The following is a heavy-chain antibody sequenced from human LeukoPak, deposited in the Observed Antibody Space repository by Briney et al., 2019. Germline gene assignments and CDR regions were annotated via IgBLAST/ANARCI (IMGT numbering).Heavy chain of an antibody. CDR1: GYSINNDDY. Sequence: SETLSLTCTVSGYSINNDDYWGWIRQPPGKGLEWIGSIYHSGSTYYNPSLKSRVTISVDTSKNQFSLKLSSVTAADTAVYYCASSPVAVAGLVAWFDPWGQGTLVTVSS. J-gene: IGHJ5*02. CDR2: IYHSGST. CDR3: ASSPVAVAGLVAWFDP. V-gene: IGHV4-38-2*02. D-gene: IGHD6-19*01.